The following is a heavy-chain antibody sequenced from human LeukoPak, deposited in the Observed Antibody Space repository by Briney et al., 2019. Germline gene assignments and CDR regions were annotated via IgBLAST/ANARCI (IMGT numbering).Heavy chain of an antibody. CDR2: ISSNGDIT. D-gene: IGHD2-2*01. J-gene: IGHJ5*02. CDR1: RFTFNTDA. Sequence: GGSLRLSCVASRFTFNTDAVNWVRQAPGKGLEWVSAISSNGDITYYADSVRGRFTISRDNSKNTVFLQMNSLRADDTAVYYCARSPTAINGYFDPWGQGTLVTVSS. V-gene: IGHV3-23*01. CDR3: ARSPTAINGYFDP.